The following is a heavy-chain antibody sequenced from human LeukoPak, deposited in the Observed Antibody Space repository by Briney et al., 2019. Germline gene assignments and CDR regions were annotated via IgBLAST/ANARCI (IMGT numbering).Heavy chain of an antibody. CDR1: GFTLSNAW. CDR2: ISSSGSTI. CDR3: AELGITMIGGV. V-gene: IGHV3-48*04. Sequence: GGSLRLSCAASGFTLSNAWMTWVRQAPGKGLEWVSYISSSGSTIYYADSVKGRFTISRDNAKNSLYLQMNSLRAEDTAVYYCAELGITMIGGVWGKGTTVTISS. J-gene: IGHJ6*04. D-gene: IGHD3-10*02.